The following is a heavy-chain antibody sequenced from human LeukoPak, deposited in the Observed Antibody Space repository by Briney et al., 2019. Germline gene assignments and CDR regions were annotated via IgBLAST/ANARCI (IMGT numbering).Heavy chain of an antibody. D-gene: IGHD3-22*01. J-gene: IGHJ4*02. CDR2: IVVGSGNT. V-gene: IGHV1-58*01. CDR1: GFTFTSSA. Sequence: SVKVSCKASGFTFTSSAVQWVRQAHGQRLEWIGWIVVGSGNTNYAQKFQERVTITRDMSTSTAYMELSSLTSEDTSVYYCATGKDRSGYYYSLDYWGQGTLVAVSS. CDR3: ATGKDRSGYYYSLDY.